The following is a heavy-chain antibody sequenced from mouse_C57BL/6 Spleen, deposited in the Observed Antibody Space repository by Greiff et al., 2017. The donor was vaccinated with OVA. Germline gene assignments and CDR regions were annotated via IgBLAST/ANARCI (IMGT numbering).Heavy chain of an antibody. CDR1: GFNIKDYY. CDR3: ASYYGSSYDWYFDV. V-gene: IGHV14-2*01. CDR2: IDPEDGET. J-gene: IGHJ1*03. D-gene: IGHD1-1*01. Sequence: EVNVVESGAELVKPGASVKLSCTASGFNIKDYYMHWVKQRTEQGLEWIGRIDPEDGETKYAPKFQGKATITADTSSNTAYLQLSSLTSEDTAVYYCASYYGSSYDWYFDVWGTGTTVTVSS.